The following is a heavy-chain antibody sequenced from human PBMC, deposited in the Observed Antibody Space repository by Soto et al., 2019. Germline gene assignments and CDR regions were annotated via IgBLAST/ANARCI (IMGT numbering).Heavy chain of an antibody. CDR2: ISYDGSNK. CDR1: GFTFSSYA. D-gene: IGHD3-22*01. J-gene: IGHJ5*02. V-gene: IGHV3-30-3*01. Sequence: HPGGSLRLSCAASGFTFSSYAMHWVRQAPGKGLEWVAVISYDGSNKYYADSVKGRFTISRDNSKNTLYLQMNSLRAEDTAVYYCRGVDYYDSSGYSSNWFDPWGQGTLVTVSP. CDR3: RGVDYYDSSGYSSNWFDP.